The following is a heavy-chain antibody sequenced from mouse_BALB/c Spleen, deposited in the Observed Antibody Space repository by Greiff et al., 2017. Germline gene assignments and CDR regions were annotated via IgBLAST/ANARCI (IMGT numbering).Heavy chain of an antibody. D-gene: IGHD1-1*01. CDR3: AREDYYGRAFDY. J-gene: IGHJ2*01. CDR2: IYPGGGYT. V-gene: IGHV1-63*02. CDR1: GYTFTNYW. Sequence: QVQLQQSGAELVRPGTSVKISCKASGYTFTNYWLGWVKQRPGHGLEWIGDIYPGGGYTNYNEKFKGKATLTADTSSSTAYMQLSSLTSEDSAVYFCAREDYYGRAFDYWGQGTTLTVSS.